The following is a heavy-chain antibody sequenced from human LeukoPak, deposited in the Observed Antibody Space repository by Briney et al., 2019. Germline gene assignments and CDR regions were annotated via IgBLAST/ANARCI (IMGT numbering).Heavy chain of an antibody. CDR3: AGGRDSSELYFDS. Sequence: GGSLRLSCEASGFTFSSYWMHWVRQAPGKGLVWVSRIDSDGSRISYVDFVKGRFTISRDNAKNTLYLQMNSLRAEDTAVYYCAGGRDSSELYFDSWGQGTLVTVSS. D-gene: IGHD2-15*01. J-gene: IGHJ4*02. CDR1: GFTFSSYW. V-gene: IGHV3-74*01. CDR2: IDSDGSRI.